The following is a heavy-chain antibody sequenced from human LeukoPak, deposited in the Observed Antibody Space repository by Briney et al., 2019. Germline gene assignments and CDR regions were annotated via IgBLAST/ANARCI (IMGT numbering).Heavy chain of an antibody. CDR2: INHSGST. J-gene: IGHJ4*02. CDR3: ARGLGLRWQYFDY. CDR1: GGSFSGYY. V-gene: IGHV4-34*01. Sequence: SETLSLTCAVYGGSFSGYYWSWIRQPPGKGLEWIGEINHSGSTNYNPPLKSRVTISVDTSKNQFSLKLSSVTAADTAVYYCARGLGLRWQYFDYWGQGTLVTVSS. D-gene: IGHD4-23*01.